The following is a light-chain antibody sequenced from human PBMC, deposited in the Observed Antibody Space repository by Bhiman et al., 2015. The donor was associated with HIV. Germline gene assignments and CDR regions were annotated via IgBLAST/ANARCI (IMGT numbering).Light chain of an antibody. CDR3: QSYDTSLRGGV. CDR2: ENT. Sequence: QSVLTQPPSVSAAPGQKVTISCSGSSSNIGNNYVSWYQQLPGTAPKLLIYENTKRPSGIPDRFSGSRSGTSASLAITGLQADDEADYYCQSYDTSLRGGVFGTGTKVTVL. CDR1: SSNIGNNY. J-gene: IGLJ1*01. V-gene: IGLV1-51*02.